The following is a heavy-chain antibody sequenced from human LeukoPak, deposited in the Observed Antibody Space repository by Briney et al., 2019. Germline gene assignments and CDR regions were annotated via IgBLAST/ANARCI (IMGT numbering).Heavy chain of an antibody. CDR1: GGTFSSYA. V-gene: IGHV1-69*13. J-gene: IGHJ4*02. D-gene: IGHD3-22*01. CDR2: IIPIFGTA. Sequence: SVKVSCKASGGTFSSYAISWVRQAPGQGLEWMGGIIPIFGTANYAQKFQGRVTITADESTSTAYMELSSLRSEDTAVYYCAREALNYYDSSGYYPLFDYWGLGTLVTVSS. CDR3: AREALNYYDSSGYYPLFDY.